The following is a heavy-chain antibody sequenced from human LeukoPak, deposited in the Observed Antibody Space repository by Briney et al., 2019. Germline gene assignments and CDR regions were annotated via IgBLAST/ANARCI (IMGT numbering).Heavy chain of an antibody. V-gene: IGHV4-34*01. CDR2: INHSGST. D-gene: IGHD3-9*01. Sequence: PSETLSLTCAVYGGSFSGYYWSWIRQPPGKGLEWIGEINHSGSTNYNPSLKSRVTISVDTPKNQFSLKLSSVTAADTAVYYCARGGDILTGYFNYYYYGMDVWGKGTTVTVSS. J-gene: IGHJ6*04. CDR1: GGSFSGYY. CDR3: ARGGDILTGYFNYYYYGMDV.